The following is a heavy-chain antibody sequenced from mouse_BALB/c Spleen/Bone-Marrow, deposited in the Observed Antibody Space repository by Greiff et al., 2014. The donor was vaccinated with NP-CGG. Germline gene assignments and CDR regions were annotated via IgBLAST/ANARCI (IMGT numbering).Heavy chain of an antibody. Sequence: QVQLQQSGPGLVAPSQSLSITCTVSGFSLTSYGVHWVRQPPGKGLEWLGVIWAGGSTNYNSALMSRLSISKDNSKSQVFLKMNSLRTDDTAMYYCARDPIYYDYDWYFDVWGAGTTVTVSS. J-gene: IGHJ1*01. D-gene: IGHD2-4*01. CDR1: GFSLTSYG. V-gene: IGHV2-9*02. CDR2: IWAGGST. CDR3: ARDPIYYDYDWYFDV.